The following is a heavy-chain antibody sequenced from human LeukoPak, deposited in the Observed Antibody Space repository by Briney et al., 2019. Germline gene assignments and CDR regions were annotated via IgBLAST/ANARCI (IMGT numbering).Heavy chain of an antibody. CDR1: GFAFSGFA. V-gene: IGHV3-48*01. CDR3: VKDIQLST. Sequence: GGSLRLSCAASGFAFSGFAMNWVRQAPGKGLEWVSHIWTSSSGIDYADSVKGRFTISRDNVKNSLYLQMNSLRVEDTAIYYCVKDIQLSTWGLGTMVTVSS. J-gene: IGHJ3*01. CDR2: IWTSSSGI. D-gene: IGHD5-24*01.